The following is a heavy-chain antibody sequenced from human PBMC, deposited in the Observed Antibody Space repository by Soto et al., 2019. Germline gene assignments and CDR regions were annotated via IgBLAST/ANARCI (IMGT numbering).Heavy chain of an antibody. J-gene: IGHJ4*02. Sequence: QVQLQESGPGLVKPSQTLSLICTVSGGSINSGGYYWNWIRQHPGKGLEWIGYIFYSGSTYYNPSLRSRVTISADSSENKFSLNLSSVTAADTAVYCCARGDRQSGYSSSWVFDYWGQGTLVNVSS. D-gene: IGHD6-13*01. CDR2: IFYSGST. CDR1: GGSINSGGYY. CDR3: ARGDRQSGYSSSWVFDY. V-gene: IGHV4-31*03.